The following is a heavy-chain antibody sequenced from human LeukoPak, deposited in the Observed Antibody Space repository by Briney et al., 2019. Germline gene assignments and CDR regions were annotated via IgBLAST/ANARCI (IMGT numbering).Heavy chain of an antibody. V-gene: IGHV4-39*01. J-gene: IGHJ5*02. D-gene: IGHD3-10*01. CDR1: GGSICSSSYY. CDR2: IYYSGST. CDR3: ARRKASLWFGDLLGSWFDP. Sequence: SETLSLTCTVSGGSICSSSYYWGWIRQPPGKGLEWIGSIYYSGSTYYNPSLKSRVTISVDTSKNQFSLKLSSVTAADTALYYCARRKASLWFGDLLGSWFDPWGQGTLVTVSS.